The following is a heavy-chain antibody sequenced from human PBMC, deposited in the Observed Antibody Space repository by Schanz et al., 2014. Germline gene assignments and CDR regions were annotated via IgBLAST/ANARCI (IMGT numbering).Heavy chain of an antibody. J-gene: IGHJ4*02. Sequence: QVQLVQSGAEVKKPGASVKVSCKASGYTFTDYGINWVRQAPGQGLEWMGWISTSNGNTNYIQKFQGRVTMTRDTSTSTVYMELSSLRSEDTAVYYCARDGVDAAAGGNYWGQGTLVTVSS. CDR2: ISTSNGNT. V-gene: IGHV1-18*01. CDR1: GYTFTDYG. D-gene: IGHD6-13*01. CDR3: ARDGVDAAAGGNY.